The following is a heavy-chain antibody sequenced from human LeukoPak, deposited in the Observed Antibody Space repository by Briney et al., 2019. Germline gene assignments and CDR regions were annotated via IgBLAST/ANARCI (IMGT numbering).Heavy chain of an antibody. V-gene: IGHV4-31*03. CDR3: AREMTTVTTRYGMDV. CDR2: IYYSGST. D-gene: IGHD4-17*01. J-gene: IGHJ6*04. CDR1: GGSISSGGYY. Sequence: SQTLSLTCTVSGGSISSGGYYWSWIRQHPGKGPEWIGYIYYSGSTYYNPSLKSRVTISVDTSKNQFSLKLSSVTAADTAVYYCAREMTTVTTRYGMDVWGKGTTVTVSS.